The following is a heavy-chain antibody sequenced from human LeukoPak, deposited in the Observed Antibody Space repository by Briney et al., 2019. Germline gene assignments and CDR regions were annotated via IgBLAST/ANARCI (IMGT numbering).Heavy chain of an antibody. CDR3: ARDEVSLAAAGTSDY. Sequence: GGSLRLSCVVSGFTFSIYEMNWVRQAPGKGLEWVSYISSSARTIYYADSVKGRFTISRDNAKNSLYLQMNSLRAEDTAVYYCARDEVSLAAAGTSDYWGQGSLVTVSS. CDR1: GFTFSIYE. J-gene: IGHJ4*02. D-gene: IGHD6-13*01. CDR2: ISSSARTI. V-gene: IGHV3-48*03.